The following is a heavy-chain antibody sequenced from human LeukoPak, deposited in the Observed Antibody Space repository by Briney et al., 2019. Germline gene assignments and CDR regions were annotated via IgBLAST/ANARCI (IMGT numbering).Heavy chain of an antibody. CDR2: IIPIFGAA. D-gene: IGHD2/OR15-2a*01. Sequence: SVKVSCKASGGTFNNYGINWVRQAPGQGLEWMGGIIPIFGAAKYAQNFQGRVTITADKSTRTVYMELSRLRSEDTAVYYCAREGISYYMDVWGKGTTVTVSS. CDR1: GGTFNNYG. V-gene: IGHV1-69*06. J-gene: IGHJ6*03. CDR3: AREGISYYMDV.